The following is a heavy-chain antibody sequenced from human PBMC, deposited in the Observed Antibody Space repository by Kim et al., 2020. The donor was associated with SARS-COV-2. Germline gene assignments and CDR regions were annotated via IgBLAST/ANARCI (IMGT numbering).Heavy chain of an antibody. Sequence: SETLSLTCAVYGGSFNDYYWSWLRQTPGKGPEWIGEINHGGSINYSASLKSRVSMSVDTSKNQFSLNLTSVTAADTATYYCARVQYGSGTVWTYFFDS. J-gene: IGHJ4*01. CDR1: GGSFNDYY. V-gene: IGHV4-34*01. CDR3: ARVQYGSGTVWTYFFDS. D-gene: IGHD3-10*01. CDR2: INHGGSI.